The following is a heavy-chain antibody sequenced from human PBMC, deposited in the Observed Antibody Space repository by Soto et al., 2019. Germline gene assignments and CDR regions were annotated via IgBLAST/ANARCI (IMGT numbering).Heavy chain of an antibody. CDR2: IIPIFGTA. D-gene: IGHD6-6*01. V-gene: IGHV1-69*12. J-gene: IGHJ6*02. CDR1: GGTFSSYA. CDR3: ARERVAAHRPYYYYGMDV. Sequence: QVQLVQSGAEVKKPGSSVKVSCKASGGTFSSYAISWVRQAPGQGLEWMGGIIPIFGTANYAQKFQGRVTITADESTSTAYMELSSLRSEDTAVYYCARERVAAHRPYYYYGMDVWGQGTTVTVSS.